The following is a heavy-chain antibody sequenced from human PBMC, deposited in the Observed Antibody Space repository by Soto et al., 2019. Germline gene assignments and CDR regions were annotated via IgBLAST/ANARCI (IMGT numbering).Heavy chain of an antibody. D-gene: IGHD4-17*01. J-gene: IGHJ3*02. CDR2: INPSGGST. CDR3: ARVDYGDYMGANAFDI. CDR1: GYTFTSYY. V-gene: IGHV1-46*01. Sequence: VSCKASGYTFTSYYMHWLRQAPGQGLEWMGIINPSGGSTSYAQKFQGRVTMTRDTSTSTVYMELSSLRSDDTAVYYCARVDYGDYMGANAFDIWGQGTMVTVSS.